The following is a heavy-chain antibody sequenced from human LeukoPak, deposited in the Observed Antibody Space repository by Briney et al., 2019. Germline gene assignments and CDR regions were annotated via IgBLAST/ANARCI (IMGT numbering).Heavy chain of an antibody. D-gene: IGHD2-21*02. Sequence: GRSLRLSCAASGFTFSSYAMHWVRQAPGKGLEWVAVISYDGSNKYYADSVKGRFTISRDNSKNTLYLQMNSLRAEDTAVYYCARDDPPLGGVVVTAIPYWGPGTLVTVSS. J-gene: IGHJ4*02. CDR3: ARDDPPLGGVVVTAIPY. CDR2: ISYDGSNK. CDR1: GFTFSSYA. V-gene: IGHV3-30-3*01.